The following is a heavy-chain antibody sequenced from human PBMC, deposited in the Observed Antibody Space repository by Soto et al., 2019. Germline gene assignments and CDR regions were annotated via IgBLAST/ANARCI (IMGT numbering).Heavy chain of an antibody. D-gene: IGHD3-22*01. J-gene: IGHJ5*02. CDR1: GGSISSGGYY. V-gene: IGHV4-31*03. CDR3: ARAPSYYYDSTYWFDP. CDR2: IYYSGST. Sequence: QVQLQESGPGLVKPSQTLSLTCTVSGGSISSGGYYWSWIRQHPGKGLEWIGYIYYSGSTYYNPSLKSRVTISVDTSKNQFSLKLSSVTAADTAVYYCARAPSYYYDSTYWFDPWGQGTLVTVSS.